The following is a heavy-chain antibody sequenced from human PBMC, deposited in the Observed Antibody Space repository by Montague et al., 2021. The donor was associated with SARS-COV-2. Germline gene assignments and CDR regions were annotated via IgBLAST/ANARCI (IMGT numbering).Heavy chain of an antibody. CDR1: GGSISSYY. D-gene: IGHD1-1*01. CDR3: ARHPPGYGYFSYLDV. Sequence: SETLSLTCTVSGGSISSYYWSWIRQPPGKGLEWIGYLYYSGSTNYNPSLKSRVTISVDTSKNQFSLRLSSVTAADTAVYYCARHPPGYGYFSYLDVWGKGTTVTVSS. J-gene: IGHJ6*03. V-gene: IGHV4-59*01. CDR2: LYYSGST.